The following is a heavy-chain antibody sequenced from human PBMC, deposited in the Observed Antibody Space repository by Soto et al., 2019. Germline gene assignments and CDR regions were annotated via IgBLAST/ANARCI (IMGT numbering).Heavy chain of an antibody. CDR3: AGADWAGWFDP. D-gene: IGHD3-9*01. J-gene: IGHJ5*02. CDR2: IWYDGSNK. Sequence: GGSLRLSCAASGFTFSSYGMHWVRQAPGKGLEWVAVIWYDGSNKYYADSVKGRFTISRDNSKNTLYLQMNSLRAEDTAVYYCAGADWAGWFDPWGQGTLVTVSS. V-gene: IGHV3-33*01. CDR1: GFTFSSYG.